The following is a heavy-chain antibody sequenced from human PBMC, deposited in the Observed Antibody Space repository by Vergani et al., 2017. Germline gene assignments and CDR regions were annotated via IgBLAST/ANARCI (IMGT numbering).Heavy chain of an antibody. CDR2: IIPVLGKT. V-gene: IGHV1-69*08. J-gene: IGHJ4*02. Sequence: QVQLVQSGAEVKKPGSSVKVSCKASGATFRSNTISWVRQVPGQGLEWMGRIIPVLGKTKYAQDFQGRLTITADTSTSTAYMELTSLRSQDTAVYYCAKDGVILWYSGEGPYFDSWGQGTLVTVSS. CDR3: AKDGVILWYSGEGPYFDS. D-gene: IGHD2-21*01. CDR1: GATFRSNT.